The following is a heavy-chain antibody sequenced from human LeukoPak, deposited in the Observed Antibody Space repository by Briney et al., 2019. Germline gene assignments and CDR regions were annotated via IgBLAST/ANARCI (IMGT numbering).Heavy chain of an antibody. CDR3: ARAKENYYDSSDAFDI. CDR1: GYTFTIYG. V-gene: IGHV1-18*01. CDR2: ISAYNGNT. D-gene: IGHD3-22*01. Sequence: AAVRVSSMASGYTFTIYGICWVRQSPGQGLEWMVWISAYNGNTNYAQKLQGTVTMTTDTSTSTAYIELRSLRSDDTAVYYCARAKENYYDSSDAFDIWGQGTMVTGSS. J-gene: IGHJ3*02.